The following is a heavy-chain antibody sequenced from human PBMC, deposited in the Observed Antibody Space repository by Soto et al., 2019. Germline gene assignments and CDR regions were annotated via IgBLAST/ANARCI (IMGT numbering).Heavy chain of an antibody. CDR2: ISSDGHHQ. J-gene: IGHJ4*02. CDR3: SRWTYFPQSSGLHADY. V-gene: IGHV3-30*03. Sequence: QVQLVESGGGEVQPGGSLRVSCATSGFSFNDYAMYWVRQAPGQGLEWVAIISSDGHHQFYLDNLRGRFTVSRDNSKNALYLQMNRLRPEDTAVYYCSRWTYFPQSSGLHADYWGPGTVVTVSS. D-gene: IGHD3-22*01. CDR1: GFSFNDYA.